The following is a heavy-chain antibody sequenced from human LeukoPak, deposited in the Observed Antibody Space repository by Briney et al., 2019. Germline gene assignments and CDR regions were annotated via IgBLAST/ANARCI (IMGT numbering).Heavy chain of an antibody. CDR3: ARGLGYSYGYGIDN. D-gene: IGHD5-18*01. J-gene: IGHJ4*02. Sequence: PGRSLRLSCAASGFIFSSYAMHWVRQAPGKGLEWVAVIWFDGGNEYYADSVKGRLTISRDNSMSTMYLQMNSLRDEDTALYYCARGLGYSYGYGIDNWGQGTLVTVSS. CDR1: GFIFSSYA. V-gene: IGHV3-33*01. CDR2: IWFDGGNE.